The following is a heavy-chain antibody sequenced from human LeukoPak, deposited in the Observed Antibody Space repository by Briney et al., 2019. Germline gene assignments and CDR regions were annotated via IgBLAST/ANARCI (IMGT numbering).Heavy chain of an antibody. CDR3: ARGFALDF. CDR2: TYYRSKWYY. V-gene: IGHV6-1*01. CDR1: GDTVSSNSAA. J-gene: IGHJ3*01. Sequence: SQTLSLTCDISGDTVSSNSAAWNWIRHSPSRCLEWLGRTYYRSKWYYDYAVSVKSRITISPDTSKNQFSLQLNSVTADDTAVYYCARGFALDFWGQGTMVTVSS.